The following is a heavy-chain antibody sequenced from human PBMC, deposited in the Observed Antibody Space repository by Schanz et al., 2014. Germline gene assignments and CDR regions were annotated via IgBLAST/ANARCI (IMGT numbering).Heavy chain of an antibody. V-gene: IGHV3-30*02. Sequence: QVKLVESGGGVVQPGRSLRLSCEASGFTFSNYGMHWVRQAPGKGLEWVAFVRFDGSERYYADSVKGRFTISRDDSKSTLHLQMNSLRAEDTALYYCAKDVYRGYYSVSSDSWGQGTLVTVSS. CDR3: AKDVYRGYYSVSSDS. D-gene: IGHD5-12*01. CDR2: VRFDGSER. CDR1: GFTFSNYG. J-gene: IGHJ5*01.